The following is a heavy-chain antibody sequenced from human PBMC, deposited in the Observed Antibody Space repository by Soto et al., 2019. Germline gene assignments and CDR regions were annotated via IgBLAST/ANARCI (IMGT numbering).Heavy chain of an antibody. CDR2: IWYDGSNK. CDR3: ARDSVRHDGSVDY. D-gene: IGHD3-10*01. J-gene: IGHJ4*02. CDR1: GFTFSSYG. Sequence: PGGSLRLSCAASGFTFSSYGMHWVRQAPGKGLEWVAVIWYDGSNKYYADSVKGRFTISRDNSKNTLYLQMNSLRAEDTAVYYCARDSVRHDGSVDYWGQGTLVTVSS. V-gene: IGHV3-33*01.